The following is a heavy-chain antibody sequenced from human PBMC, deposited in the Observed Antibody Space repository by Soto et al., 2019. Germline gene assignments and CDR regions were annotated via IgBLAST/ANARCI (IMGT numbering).Heavy chain of an antibody. Sequence: QVQLVQSGAEVKKPGSSVKVSCKASGGTFSSYAISWVRQAPGQGLEWMGGIIPIFGTANYAQKFQGRVTITADESTSTAYMELRSLRSEDTAVYYCARGRDYGSGSYNYGMDVWGQGTTVTVSS. D-gene: IGHD3-10*01. CDR3: ARGRDYGSGSYNYGMDV. CDR2: IIPIFGTA. CDR1: GGTFSSYA. V-gene: IGHV1-69*01. J-gene: IGHJ6*02.